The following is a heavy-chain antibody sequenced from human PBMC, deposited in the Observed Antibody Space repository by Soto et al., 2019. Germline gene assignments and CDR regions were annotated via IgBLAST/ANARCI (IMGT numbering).Heavy chain of an antibody. J-gene: IGHJ4*02. V-gene: IGHV4-39*01. CDR3: ARFSGAGFEY. CDR1: GASINTRTYF. D-gene: IGHD1-26*01. Sequence: QLQLQESGPGLVRPSETLTLTCTVSGASINTRTYFWGWIRQAPGRGLDWIGNVYNSGTTHYNPYLRSRVSISIDTSENQFSLQLSSVTAADTSVYFCARFSGAGFEYWGQGTLVTVSS. CDR2: VYNSGTT.